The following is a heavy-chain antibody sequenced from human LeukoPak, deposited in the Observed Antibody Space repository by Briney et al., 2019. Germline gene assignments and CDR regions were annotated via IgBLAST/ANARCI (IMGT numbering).Heavy chain of an antibody. V-gene: IGHV3-23*01. CDR1: GFTFSNYV. D-gene: IGHD6-19*01. J-gene: IGHJ4*02. CDR3: AKEGSSGWYDYFDY. Sequence: QPGGSLRLSCAASGFTFSNYVMSWVRQAPGKGLEWVSAISGGGGSPHYADSVKGRFTISRDNPKNTLYLQMSSLRAEDTAVYYCAKEGSSGWYDYFDYWGQGTLVTVSS. CDR2: ISGGGGSP.